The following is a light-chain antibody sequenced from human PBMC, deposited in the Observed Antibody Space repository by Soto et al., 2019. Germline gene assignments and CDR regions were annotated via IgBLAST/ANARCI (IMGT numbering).Light chain of an antibody. CDR1: QSVSNNY. CDR3: QQYGSSGT. Sequence: EIVLTQSPGTLSLSPGERATLSCRASQSVSNNYLAWYQQKPGQAPRLLIYGAYTRSNGLPDRFSRSGSGTDFTLTISRLEPEDFSVYYCQQYGSSGTFGQGTKVEIK. V-gene: IGKV3-20*01. CDR2: GAY. J-gene: IGKJ1*01.